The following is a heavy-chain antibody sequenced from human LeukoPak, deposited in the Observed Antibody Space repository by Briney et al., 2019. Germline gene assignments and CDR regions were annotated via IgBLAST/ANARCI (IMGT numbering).Heavy chain of an antibody. J-gene: IGHJ4*02. CDR2: FNPNSGGT. Sequence: ASVKVSCKASGYTFTDYYMQWVRQAPGQGLEWMGWFNPNSGGTNYAQKFQGRVTMTTDTSISTAYMELSRLRSDDTAVYYCARGGLSSTSRFIDYWGQGTLVTVPS. D-gene: IGHD2-2*01. CDR1: GYTFTDYY. CDR3: ARGGLSSTSRFIDY. V-gene: IGHV1-2*02.